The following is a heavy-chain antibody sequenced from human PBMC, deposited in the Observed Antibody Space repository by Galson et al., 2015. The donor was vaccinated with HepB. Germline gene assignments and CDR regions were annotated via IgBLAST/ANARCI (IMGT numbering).Heavy chain of an antibody. D-gene: IGHD3-16*01. V-gene: IGHV6-1*01. J-gene: IGHJ5*02. CDR1: GDSVSSNSAA. CDR2: TYYRSKWYN. Sequence: CAISGDSVSSNSAAWNWIRQSPSRGLEWLGRTYYRSKWYNDYAVSVKSRITINPDTSKNQFSLQLNSVTPEDTAVYYCARVSALGVENWFDPWGQGTLVTVSS. CDR3: ARVSALGVENWFDP.